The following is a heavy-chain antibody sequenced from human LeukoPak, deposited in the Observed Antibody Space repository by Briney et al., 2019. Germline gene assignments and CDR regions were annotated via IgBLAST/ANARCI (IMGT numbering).Heavy chain of an antibody. D-gene: IGHD6-6*01. J-gene: IGHJ4*02. Sequence: ASVKVSCKASGYTFTGYYMHWVRQAPGQGLEWMGWNNPNSGGTNYAQKFQGRVTMTRDTSISTAYMELSRLRSDDTAVYYCAREWIAARLDCLGYWGQGTLVTVSS. CDR1: GYTFTGYY. CDR3: AREWIAARLDCLGY. CDR2: NNPNSGGT. V-gene: IGHV1-2*02.